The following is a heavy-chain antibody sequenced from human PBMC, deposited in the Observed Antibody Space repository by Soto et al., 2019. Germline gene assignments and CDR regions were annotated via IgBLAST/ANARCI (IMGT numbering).Heavy chain of an antibody. J-gene: IGHJ6*02. CDR2: IYSSGST. V-gene: IGHV4-59*08. CDR3: AKLAGYCSGNSCQGDDAMDV. D-gene: IGHD2-2*01. Sequence: SETLSLTCTVSGGSISNSYWSWIRQSPGKGLEWIGYIYSSGSTNYNPSLKSRVTISIDTSKNQFSLKLSSLSAADTAVYYCAKLAGYCSGNSCQGDDAMDVWGQGTTVTVS. CDR1: GGSISNSY.